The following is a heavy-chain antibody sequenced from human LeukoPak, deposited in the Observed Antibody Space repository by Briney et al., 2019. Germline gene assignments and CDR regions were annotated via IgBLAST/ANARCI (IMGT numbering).Heavy chain of an antibody. CDR3: ARRSSSQPPNY. J-gene: IGHJ4*02. CDR1: GGSISSSSYF. CDR2: MSYSGSI. Sequence: PSETLSLTCTVSGGSISSSSYFWGWIRQPPGKGLEWVGSMSYSGSIYYNPSLKSRVTISVDTSKNQFSLKLSSVTAADTAVYYCARRSSSQPPNYWGQGTLVTVSS. V-gene: IGHV4-39*01. D-gene: IGHD6-13*01.